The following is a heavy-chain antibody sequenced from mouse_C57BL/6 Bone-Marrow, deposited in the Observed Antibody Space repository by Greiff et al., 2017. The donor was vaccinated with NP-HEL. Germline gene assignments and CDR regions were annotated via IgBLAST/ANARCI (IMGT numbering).Heavy chain of an antibody. Sequence: VKLQESGAELVRPGASVTLSCKASGYTFTDYEMHWVKQTPVHGLEWIGAIDPETGGTAYPPPGKGTAILTADKSSSTAYMELRSLPSEDSAVFTGTRLRSYDYGSSDAWFADWGQGTLVTVSA. CDR2: IDPETGGT. CDR1: GYTFTDYE. CDR3: TRLRSYDYGSSDAWFAD. D-gene: IGHD1-1*01. J-gene: IGHJ3*01. V-gene: IGHV1-15*01.